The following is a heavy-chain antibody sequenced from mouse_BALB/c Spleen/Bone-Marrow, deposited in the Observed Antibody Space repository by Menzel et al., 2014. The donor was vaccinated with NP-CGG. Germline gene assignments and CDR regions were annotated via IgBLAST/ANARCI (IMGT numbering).Heavy chain of an antibody. J-gene: IGHJ3*01. CDR3: ESENNYGNYEGFAY. CDR2: ISTYSGNT. Sequence: QVQLKESGPELVRPGVSVEISCKGSGYTFTDYAMHWVKQSHAKSLEWIGVISTYSGNTNYNQKFKGKATMTVDKFSITAYIEHARLTSEDSAIYYCESENNYGNYEGFAYWGQGTLVTVSA. V-gene: IGHV1-67*01. D-gene: IGHD2-1*01. CDR1: GYTFTDYA.